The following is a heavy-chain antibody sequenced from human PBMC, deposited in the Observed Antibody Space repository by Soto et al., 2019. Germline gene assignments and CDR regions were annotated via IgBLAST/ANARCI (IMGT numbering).Heavy chain of an antibody. CDR3: PRDVLVVYVNNAHYYGMDV. D-gene: IGHD2-8*01. CDR2: ISSSSSYI. J-gene: IGHJ6*02. Sequence: GGSLRLSCAASGFTFSSYSMNWVRQAPGKGLEWVSSISSSSSYIYYADSVKGRFTISRDNAKNSLYLQMNSLRAEDTAVYYCPRDVLVVYVNNAHYYGMDVWGQGTTVTVSS. CDR1: GFTFSSYS. V-gene: IGHV3-21*01.